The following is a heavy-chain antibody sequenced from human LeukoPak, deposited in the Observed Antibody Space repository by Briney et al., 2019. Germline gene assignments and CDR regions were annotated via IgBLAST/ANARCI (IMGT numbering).Heavy chain of an antibody. CDR2: IYYSGST. V-gene: IGHV4-59*01. Sequence: PSETLSLTCTVSGGSISSYYWSWIRQPPGKGLEWIGYIYYSGSTNYNPSLKSRVTISVDTSKNQFSLKLSSVTAADTAVYYCARGRRRDGYKGDYFDYWGQGTLVTVSS. D-gene: IGHD5-24*01. CDR1: GGSISSYY. CDR3: ARGRRRDGYKGDYFDY. J-gene: IGHJ4*02.